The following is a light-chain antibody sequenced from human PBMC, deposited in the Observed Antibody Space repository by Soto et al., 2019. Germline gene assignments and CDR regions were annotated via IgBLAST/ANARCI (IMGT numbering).Light chain of an antibody. V-gene: IGKV3-15*01. CDR2: GAS. CDR1: HSISDT. CDR3: QQYNNWPWT. J-gene: IGKJ1*01. Sequence: EIVLTQSPGTLSLSPGERATLSCRASHSISDTLAWYQQKPGQAPRLLVYGASTRAPGFPARFSGSGSGTDFTLTISSLQSEDFAVYYCQQYNNWPWTFGQGTKVDI.